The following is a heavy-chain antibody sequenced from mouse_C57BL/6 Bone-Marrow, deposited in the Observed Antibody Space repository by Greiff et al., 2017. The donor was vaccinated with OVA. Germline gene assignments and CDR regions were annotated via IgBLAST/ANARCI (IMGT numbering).Heavy chain of an antibody. D-gene: IGHD1-1*01. J-gene: IGHJ2*01. CDR3: TRSRNYYFDY. Sequence: VQLQQSGAELVRPGASVTLSCKASGYTFTDYEMHWVKQTPVHGLEWIGALDPETGGTAYTQKFTGKAILTADKSSSTAYLELRSLTSEDSAVHYCTRSRNYYFDYWGQGTTLTVSS. CDR1: GYTFTDYE. V-gene: IGHV1-15*01. CDR2: LDPETGGT.